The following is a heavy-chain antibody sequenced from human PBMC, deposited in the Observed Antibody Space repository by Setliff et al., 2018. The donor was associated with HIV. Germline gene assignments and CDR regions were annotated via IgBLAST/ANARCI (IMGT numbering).Heavy chain of an antibody. CDR1: RFKFNDYW. CDR3: ARKFRPGHGVDV. V-gene: IGHV3-7*01. CDR2: IDRDGSET. D-gene: IGHD3-10*01. J-gene: IGHJ6*02. Sequence: GSPRPSCVASRFKFNDYWMSWVRQAPGKGLEWVANIDRDGSETNYVDSVKGRFTIFRDNAKSSMYLQMSSLRAEDTAIYYCARKFRPGHGVDVWGQGTTVTVSS.